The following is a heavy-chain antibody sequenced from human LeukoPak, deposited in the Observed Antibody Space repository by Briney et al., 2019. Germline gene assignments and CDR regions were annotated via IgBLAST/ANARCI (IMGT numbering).Heavy chain of an antibody. V-gene: IGHV3-7*01. Sequence: SGGPLRLSCAASGFTFSSYGMSWVRQAPGKGLEWVANIKQDGNEKYYVDSVKGRFTISRDNAKNSLDLQMNSLRAEDTAVYYCARDTLGEGEDANYAVYYFDYWGQGTPVTVSS. CDR3: ARDTLGEGEDANYAVYYFDY. J-gene: IGHJ4*02. CDR2: IKQDGNEK. D-gene: IGHD4/OR15-4a*01. CDR1: GFTFSSYG.